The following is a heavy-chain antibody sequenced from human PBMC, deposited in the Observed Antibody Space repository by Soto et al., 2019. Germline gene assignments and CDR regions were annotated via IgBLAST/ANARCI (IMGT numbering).Heavy chain of an antibody. J-gene: IGHJ4*02. CDR1: GFTFSSNG. CDR2: MSNDGSHT. CDR3: TKGCSSSSNCYIIDD. D-gene: IGHD2-15*01. Sequence: QVQLVESGGGVVQPGRSLRLSCAASGFTFSSNGMHWVRQAPGKGLEWVAVMSNDGSHTSYADSAKGRFTISRDNSQNKLYLQMNSLRAEDSGIYYCTKGCSSSSNCYIIDDSGQGARVTVSS. V-gene: IGHV3-30*18.